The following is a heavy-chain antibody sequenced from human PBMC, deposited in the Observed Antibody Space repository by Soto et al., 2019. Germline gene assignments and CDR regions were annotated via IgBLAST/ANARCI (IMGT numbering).Heavy chain of an antibody. CDR2: ISSTTNYI. CDR1: GFPFSTYS. CDR3: ARESEDLTSNFDY. V-gene: IGHV3-21*01. Sequence: PGGSLRLSCEASGFPFSTYSMNWVRQAPGKGLEWVSSISSTTNYIYYADSMKGRFTVSRDNAKNSVYLEMNSLSAEDTALYYCARESEDLTSNFDYWGQGTLVTVSS. J-gene: IGHJ4*02.